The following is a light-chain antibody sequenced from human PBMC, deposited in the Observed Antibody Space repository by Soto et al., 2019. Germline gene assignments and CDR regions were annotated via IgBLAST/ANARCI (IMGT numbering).Light chain of an antibody. Sequence: EIVLTQSPATLSLSPGERATLSCRASRSVTSYLAWYQQKPGQAPRLLIYDASSRATGVPARFSGSGSGTDFTLTISSLETEDFAIYYCQQRSNWPLTFGGGTKVEIK. CDR1: RSVTSY. CDR3: QQRSNWPLT. J-gene: IGKJ4*01. CDR2: DAS. V-gene: IGKV3-11*01.